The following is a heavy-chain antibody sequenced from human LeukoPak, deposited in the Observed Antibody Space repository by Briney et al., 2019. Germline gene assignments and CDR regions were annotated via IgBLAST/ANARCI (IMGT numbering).Heavy chain of an antibody. J-gene: IGHJ6*03. D-gene: IGHD3-3*01. CDR3: ARNPRRFLEWLSYYMDV. CDR1: GFTFSNAW. V-gene: IGHV3-7*01. Sequence: GGSLRLSCAASGFTFSNAWMSWVRQAPGKGLEWVANIKQDGTETSYMDSVRGRFTISRDNAKNSLYLQMNSLRAEDTAVYYCARNPRRFLEWLSYYMDVWGTGTTVTVSS. CDR2: IKQDGTET.